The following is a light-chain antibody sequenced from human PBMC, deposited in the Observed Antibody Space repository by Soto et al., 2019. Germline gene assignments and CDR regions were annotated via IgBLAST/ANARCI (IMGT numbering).Light chain of an antibody. CDR2: EVS. CDR1: SSDIGDYND. V-gene: IGLV2-14*01. CDR3: SSYRNSDTHIL. J-gene: IGLJ3*02. Sequence: QSVLTQPASVSGSPGQSITISCTGTSSDIGDYNDVSWDQQHPGKAPKLMIYEVSNRPSGVSSRFSGSMSGNTASLTISGLQAEDEAVYHGSSYRNSDTHILFGGGTKLTVL.